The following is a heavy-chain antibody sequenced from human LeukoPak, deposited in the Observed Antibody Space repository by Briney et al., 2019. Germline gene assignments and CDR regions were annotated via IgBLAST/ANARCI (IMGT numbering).Heavy chain of an antibody. V-gene: IGHV4-59*01. CDR1: GGSISSYY. CDR2: IYYSGST. CDR3: ARGGSSGYYPRWFDP. D-gene: IGHD3-22*01. Sequence: SETLSLTCTVSGGSISSYYWSWIRQPPGKGLEWIGYIYYSGSTNYNPSLKSRVTISVDTSKNQFSLKLSSVTAADTAMYYCARGGSSGYYPRWFDPWGQGTLVTVSS. J-gene: IGHJ5*02.